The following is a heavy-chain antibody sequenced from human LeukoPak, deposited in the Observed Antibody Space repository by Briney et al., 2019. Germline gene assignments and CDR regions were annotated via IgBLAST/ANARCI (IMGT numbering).Heavy chain of an antibody. D-gene: IGHD3-10*01. V-gene: IGHV4-31*03. CDR3: ARVLDYYGSGTYAFDY. CDR2: IYYSGST. CDR1: GGSISSGGYY. J-gene: IGHJ4*02. Sequence: SQTLSLTCTVSGGSISSGGYYWSWIRQHPGKGLEWIGYIYYSGSTYYNPSLKSRVTVSVDTSKNQFSLRLSSVTAADTAAYYCARVLDYYGSGTYAFDYWGQGSLVTVSS.